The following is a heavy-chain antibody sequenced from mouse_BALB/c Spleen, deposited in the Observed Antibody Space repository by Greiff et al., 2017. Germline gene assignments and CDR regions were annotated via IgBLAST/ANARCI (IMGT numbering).Heavy chain of an antibody. J-gene: IGHJ2*01. V-gene: IGHV14-3*02. CDR1: GFNIKDTY. Sequence: VHVKQSGAELVKPGASVKLSCTASGFNIKDTYMHWVKQRPEQGLEWIGRIDPANGNTKYDPKFQGKATITADTSSNTAYLQLSSLTSEDTAVYYCARRATTADYWGQGTTLTVSS. D-gene: IGHD1-2*01. CDR2: IDPANGNT. CDR3: ARRATTADY.